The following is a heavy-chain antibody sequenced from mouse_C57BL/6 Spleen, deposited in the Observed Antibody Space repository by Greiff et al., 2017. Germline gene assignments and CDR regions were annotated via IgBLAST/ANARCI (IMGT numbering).Heavy chain of an antibody. CDR2: INPNNGGT. CDR1: GYTFTDYN. J-gene: IGHJ4*01. D-gene: IGHD3-1*01. Sequence: VQLKESGPELVKPGASVKMSCKASGYTFTDYNMHWVKQSHGKSLEWIGYINPNNGGTSYNQKFKGKATLTVNKSSSTAYMALHSLTSVDSAVYNCASSGHYYSIDYWGQGTSVTVSS. CDR3: ASSGHYYSIDY. V-gene: IGHV1-22*01.